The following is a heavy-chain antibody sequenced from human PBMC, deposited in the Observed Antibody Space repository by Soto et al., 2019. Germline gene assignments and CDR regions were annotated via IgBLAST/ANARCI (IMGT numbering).Heavy chain of an antibody. D-gene: IGHD2-15*01. V-gene: IGHV5-51*01. CDR1: GYSFTTHW. J-gene: IGHJ6*02. CDR2: IYPGDSET. Sequence: GESLKISCKGSGYSFTTHWIVWVRQMPEKGLEWVGIIYPGDSETRYSPSFQGQVSISADQSTSTAYLQWSSLKASDSAIYYCARHGEGYWSGGSCLYYGMDVWGQGTKVTV. CDR3: ARHGEGYWSGGSCLYYGMDV.